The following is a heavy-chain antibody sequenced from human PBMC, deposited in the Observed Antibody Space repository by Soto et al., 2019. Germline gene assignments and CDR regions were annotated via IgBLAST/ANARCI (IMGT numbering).Heavy chain of an antibody. CDR3: ARRENYRDTSGYYGFFDY. Sequence: QVQLQESGPGLVTPLQTLSLTCTVSGGSINGGSYYWSWIRQHPGKGLEWIGYISDSGSTYYNPSPWTRATISVDTSKNQFSLKLNSVTAADTAVYYCARRENYRDTSGYYGFFDYWGQGTLVTVSS. CDR2: ISDSGST. V-gene: IGHV4-31*03. J-gene: IGHJ4*02. D-gene: IGHD3-22*01. CDR1: GGSINGGSYY.